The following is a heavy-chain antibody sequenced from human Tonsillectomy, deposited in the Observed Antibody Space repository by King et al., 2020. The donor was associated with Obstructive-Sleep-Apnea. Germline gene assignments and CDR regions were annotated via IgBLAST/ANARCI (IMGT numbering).Heavy chain of an antibody. V-gene: IGHV6-1*01. CDR2: TYYRSKWYN. D-gene: IGHD6-25*01. Sequence: VQLQESGPGLVKPSETLSVTCTVSGDSISSYYWTWIRQPPSRGLEWLGRTYYRSKWYNDYALSVKSRMTINSDTSKNQFSLQLNSVTPEDTAIYYCARANIAAPGASFDPWGQGTLVTVS. J-gene: IGHJ5*02. CDR3: ARANIAAPGASFDP. CDR1: GDSISSYY.